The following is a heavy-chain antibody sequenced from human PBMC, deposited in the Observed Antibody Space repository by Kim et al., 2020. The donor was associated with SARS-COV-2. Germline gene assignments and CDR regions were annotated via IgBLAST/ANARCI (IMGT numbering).Heavy chain of an antibody. V-gene: IGHV3-20*03. D-gene: IGHD6-19*01. J-gene: IGHJ4*02. CDR3: ARADRNGWYDDY. Sequence: GYADSVKGRFTIFRDNAKNALYLQMNSLRVEDTALYYCARADRNGWYDDYWGQGTLVTVSS.